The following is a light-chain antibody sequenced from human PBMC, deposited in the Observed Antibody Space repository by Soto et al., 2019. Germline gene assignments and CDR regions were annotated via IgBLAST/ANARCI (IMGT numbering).Light chain of an antibody. CDR2: VAS. Sequence: DIPMTQSPSSLSASVGDRATITCRASQTINNYLNWYQQKPGRAPKVLIYVASSLQSGVPSRFSGRGSGTEFTLTISNLQPEDYATYYCQQSYSVRTFGQGTKVEIK. CDR3: QQSYSVRT. CDR1: QTINNY. J-gene: IGKJ1*01. V-gene: IGKV1-39*01.